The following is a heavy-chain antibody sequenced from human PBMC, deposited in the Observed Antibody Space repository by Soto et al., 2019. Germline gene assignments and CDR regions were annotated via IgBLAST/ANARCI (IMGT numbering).Heavy chain of an antibody. CDR1: GFTFSSYG. Sequence: QVQLVESGGGVVQPGRSLRLSCAASGFTFSSYGMHWVRQAPGKGLEWVAVIWFDGSNKFYADSVKGPFNISIDNSKNTVSLQMNSLRDEYSAAYYCATTGPYWGQGTLVTVSS. V-gene: IGHV3-33*01. CDR3: ATTGPY. CDR2: IWFDGSNK. J-gene: IGHJ4*02.